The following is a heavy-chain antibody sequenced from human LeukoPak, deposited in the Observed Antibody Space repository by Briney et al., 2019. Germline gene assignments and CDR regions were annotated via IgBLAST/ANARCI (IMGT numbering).Heavy chain of an antibody. V-gene: IGHV3-48*01. CDR2: ISSSSSTI. CDR3: ARLYYDTSALLVGQDDY. CDR1: GFTFSTYS. Sequence: QPGGSLRLSCAASGFTFSTYSMNWVRQAPGKGLEWVSYISSSSSTIYYADSVKGRFTISRDNAKNSLYLQMNSLRAEDTAVYYCARLYYDTSALLVGQDDYWGQGTLVTVSS. D-gene: IGHD3-22*01. J-gene: IGHJ4*02.